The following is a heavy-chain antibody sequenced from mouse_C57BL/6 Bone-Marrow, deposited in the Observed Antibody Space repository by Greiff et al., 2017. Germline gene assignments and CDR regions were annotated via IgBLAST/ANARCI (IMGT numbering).Heavy chain of an antibody. V-gene: IGHV1-80*01. D-gene: IGHD1-1*01. CDR1: GYEFSSYW. CDR3: ASSSSYDFAY. CDR2: IYPGDGDT. Sequence: QVQLQQSGAELVKPGASVKISCKASGYEFSSYWMNWVKQRPGKGLEWIGQIYPGDGDTKYNGKFKGKATLTADKSSSTAYMQLSSLTSADTAVYFCASSSSYDFAYWCQGTTPTVSA. J-gene: IGHJ2*01.